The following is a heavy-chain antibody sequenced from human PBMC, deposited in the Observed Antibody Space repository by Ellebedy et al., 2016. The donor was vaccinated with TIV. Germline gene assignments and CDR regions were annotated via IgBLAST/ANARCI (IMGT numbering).Heavy chain of an antibody. D-gene: IGHD1-1*01. CDR2: INTNTGNP. CDR1: GYTFTSYG. CDR3: ARDSRYNWNDWDYYHMDV. V-gene: IGHV7-4-1*02. Sequence: ASVKVSCKASGYTFTSYGISWVRQAPGQGLEWMGWINTNTGNPTYVHGFTGRFVFSLDTSVSTAYLQISGLKAEDTAVYYCARDSRYNWNDWDYYHMDVWGKGTTVTVSS. J-gene: IGHJ6*03.